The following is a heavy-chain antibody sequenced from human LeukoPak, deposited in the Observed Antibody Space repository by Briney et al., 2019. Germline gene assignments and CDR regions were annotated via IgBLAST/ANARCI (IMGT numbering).Heavy chain of an antibody. Sequence: PGGSLRLSCAASGFTFTNAWMTWVRQAPGKGLEWVGRIRSKTDGGTTDYAAPVKGRFTISRDDSKNTLYLQMNSLRAEDTAVYYCARDRGDCHDYWGQGTLVTVSS. D-gene: IGHD2-21*02. V-gene: IGHV3-15*05. CDR2: IRSKTDGGTT. CDR1: GFTFTNAW. CDR3: ARDRGDCHDY. J-gene: IGHJ4*02.